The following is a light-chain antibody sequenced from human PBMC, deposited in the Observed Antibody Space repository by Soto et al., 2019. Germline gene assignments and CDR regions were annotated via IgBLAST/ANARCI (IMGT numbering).Light chain of an antibody. CDR3: QQYYSTPRT. Sequence: DIVMTQSPDSLAVSLGERATINCKSSQSVLYSSNNKNYLAWYQQKPGQPPKLLIYCASTRESGVPERFSGSGSGTDFTLTSSSLQSEDVAIYYCQQYYSTPRTFGQGTKVEIK. CDR1: QSVLYSSNNKNY. V-gene: IGKV4-1*01. CDR2: CAS. J-gene: IGKJ1*01.